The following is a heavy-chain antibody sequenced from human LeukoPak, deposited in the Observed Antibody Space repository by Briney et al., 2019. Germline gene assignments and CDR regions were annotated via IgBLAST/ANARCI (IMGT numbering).Heavy chain of an antibody. CDR3: ARDDYVGNWFDP. CDR1: GGTFSSYA. CDR2: IIPIFGTA. J-gene: IGHJ5*02. V-gene: IGHV1-69*13. Sequence: ASVKVSCKASGGTFSSYAISWVRQAPGQGLEWMGGIIPIFGTANYAQKFQGRVTITADESTSTAYMELSSLRSEDTAVYYCARDDYVGNWFDPWGQGTLVTVSS. D-gene: IGHD4-17*01.